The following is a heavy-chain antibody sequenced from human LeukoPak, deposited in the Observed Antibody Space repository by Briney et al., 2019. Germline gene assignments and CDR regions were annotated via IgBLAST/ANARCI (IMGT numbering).Heavy chain of an antibody. CDR3: ARAADEFAGSVYFDY. D-gene: IGHD3-10*01. CDR2: IYYSGST. V-gene: IGHV4-39*07. CDR1: GGSISSSSYY. Sequence: PSETLSLTCTVSGGSISSSSYYWGWIRQPPGKGLEWIGSIYYSGSTYYNPSLKSRVTISVDTSKNQFSLKLSSVTAADTAVYYCARAADEFAGSVYFDYWGQGTLVTVSS. J-gene: IGHJ4*02.